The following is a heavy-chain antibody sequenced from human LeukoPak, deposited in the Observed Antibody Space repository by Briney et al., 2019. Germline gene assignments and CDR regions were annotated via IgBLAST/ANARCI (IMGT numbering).Heavy chain of an antibody. CDR3: ARDHGDYDTWYFDL. CDR2: IYYSGTT. Sequence: PSETLSLTCIVSGGSMNSHYCSWIRQPPGKGLEWIGYIYYSGTTNYNPSLKSRVTISVDTSKNLFSLRLSSVTAADTAVYYCARDHGDYDTWYFDLWGRGTLVTVSS. D-gene: IGHD4-17*01. J-gene: IGHJ2*01. V-gene: IGHV4-59*11. CDR1: GGSMNSHY.